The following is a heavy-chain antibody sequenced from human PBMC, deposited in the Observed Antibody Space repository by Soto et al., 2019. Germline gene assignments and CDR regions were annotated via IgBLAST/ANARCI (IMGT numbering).Heavy chain of an antibody. V-gene: IGHV3-33*01. CDR2: IWYDGSNK. J-gene: IGHJ6*03. CDR3: ARGGPGYYYYYYMDV. CDR1: GFTFSSYG. Sequence: GGSLRLSCAASGFTFSSYGMHWVRQAPGKGLEWVAVIWYDGSNKYYAESVKGRFTISRDNSKNTLYLQMNSLRAEDTVVYYCARGGPGYYYYYYMDVWGKGTTVTVSS.